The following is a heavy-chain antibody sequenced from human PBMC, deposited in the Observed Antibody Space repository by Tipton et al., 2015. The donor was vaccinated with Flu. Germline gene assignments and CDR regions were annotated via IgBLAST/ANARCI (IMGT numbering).Heavy chain of an antibody. V-gene: IGHV4-34*01. CDR3: ARVTYGSGRIELDY. D-gene: IGHD3-10*01. CDR1: GGSFSGYY. CDR2: INHSGST. Sequence: TLSLTCAVYGGSFSGYYWSWIRQPPGKGLEWIGEINHSGSTNYNPSLKSRVTISVDTSKNQFSLKLSPVTAADTAVYYCARVTYGSGRIELDYWGREPWSPSPQ. J-gene: IGHJ4*02.